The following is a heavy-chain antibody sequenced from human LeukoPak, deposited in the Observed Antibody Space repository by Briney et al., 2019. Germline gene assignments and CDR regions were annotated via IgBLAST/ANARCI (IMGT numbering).Heavy chain of an antibody. CDR1: GFTFSSYA. V-gene: IGHV3-64*01. CDR3: ARVTYYYDSSGYMGYYFDY. J-gene: IGHJ4*02. CDR2: ISSNGGST. D-gene: IGHD3-22*01. Sequence: GSLRLSCAASGFTFSSYAMHWVRQAPGKGLEYVSAISSNGGSTYYANSVKGRFTISRDNSKNTLYLQMGSLRAEGMAVYYCARVTYYYDSSGYMGYYFDYWGQGTLVTASS.